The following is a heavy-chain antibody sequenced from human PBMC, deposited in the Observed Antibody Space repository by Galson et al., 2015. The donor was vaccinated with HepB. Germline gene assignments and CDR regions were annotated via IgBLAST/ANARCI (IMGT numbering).Heavy chain of an antibody. CDR3: ARSGSFYYDFWSGPRAGGVGYMDV. CDR1: GFTFSDYY. Sequence: SLRLSCAASGFTFSDYYMSWIRQAPGKGLEWVSYISSSGSTIYYADSVKGRFTISRDNAKNSLYLQMNSLRAEDTAVYYCARSGSFYYDFWSGPRAGGVGYMDVWGKGTTVTVSS. V-gene: IGHV3-11*01. D-gene: IGHD3-3*01. J-gene: IGHJ6*03. CDR2: ISSSGSTI.